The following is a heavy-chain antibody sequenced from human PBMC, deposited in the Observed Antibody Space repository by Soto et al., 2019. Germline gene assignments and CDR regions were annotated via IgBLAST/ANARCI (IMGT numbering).Heavy chain of an antibody. CDR1: GGSISSGGYS. Sequence: SETLSLTCAVSGGSISSGGYSWSWIRQPPGKGLEWIGYIYHSGSTYYNPSLKSRVTISVDRSKNQFSLKLSSVTAADTAVYYCDRGKAEDDAFDIWSQGTMVTVSS. V-gene: IGHV4-30-2*01. J-gene: IGHJ3*02. CDR3: DRGKAEDDAFDI. CDR2: IYHSGST.